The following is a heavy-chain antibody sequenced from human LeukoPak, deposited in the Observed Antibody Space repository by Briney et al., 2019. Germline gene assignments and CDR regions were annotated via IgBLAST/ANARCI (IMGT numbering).Heavy chain of an antibody. V-gene: IGHV3-23*01. J-gene: IGHJ4*02. Sequence: SGXSLRLSCAASGFTFSSYAMSWVRQAPGKGLEWVSAISGSGGSTYYADSVKGRFTISRDNSKNTVYMQMNSLRAEDTAVYYCAKGHTTLGSDLDYWGQGTLVTVSS. D-gene: IGHD1-26*01. CDR1: GFTFSSYA. CDR3: AKGHTTLGSDLDY. CDR2: ISGSGGST.